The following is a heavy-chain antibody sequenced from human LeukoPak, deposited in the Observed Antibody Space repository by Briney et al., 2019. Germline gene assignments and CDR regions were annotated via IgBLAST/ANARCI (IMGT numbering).Heavy chain of an antibody. CDR1: GFTFSSYA. CDR2: ISGSGGST. J-gene: IGHJ5*02. V-gene: IGHV3-23*01. CDR3: AKMARYCSGGSCYFIAHNWFDP. D-gene: IGHD2-15*01. Sequence: GGSLRLSCAASGFTFSSYAMSWVRQAPGKGLEWVSAISGSGGSTYHADSVKGRFTISRDNSKNTLYLQMNSLRAEDTAVYYCAKMARYCSGGSCYFIAHNWFDPWGQRTLVTVSS.